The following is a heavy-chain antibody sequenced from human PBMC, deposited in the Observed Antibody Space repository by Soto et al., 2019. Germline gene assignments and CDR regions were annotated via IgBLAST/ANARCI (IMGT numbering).Heavy chain of an antibody. J-gene: IGHJ4*02. CDR3: ASTSSSWTFDY. CDR1: GGTFSSYA. Sequence: ASVKVSCKASGGTFSSYAISWVQQAPGQGLEWMGGIIPIFGTANYAQKFQGRVTITADESTSTAYMELSSLRSEDTAVYYCASTSSSWTFDYWGQGTLVTVSS. CDR2: IIPIFGTA. D-gene: IGHD6-13*01. V-gene: IGHV1-69*13.